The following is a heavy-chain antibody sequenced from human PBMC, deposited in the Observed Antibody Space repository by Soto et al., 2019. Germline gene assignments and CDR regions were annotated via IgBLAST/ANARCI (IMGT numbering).Heavy chain of an antibody. CDR1: GFTFSSYG. J-gene: IGHJ4*02. V-gene: IGHV3-30*18. CDR2: ISYDGSNK. CDR3: AKGAVPSYSSSTIDY. D-gene: IGHD6-6*01. Sequence: GGSLRLSCAASGFTFSSYGMHWVRQAPGKGLEWVAVISYDGSNKYYADSVKGRFTISRDNSKNTLYLQMNSLRAEDTAVYYCAKGAVPSYSSSTIDYWGQGTLVTVSS.